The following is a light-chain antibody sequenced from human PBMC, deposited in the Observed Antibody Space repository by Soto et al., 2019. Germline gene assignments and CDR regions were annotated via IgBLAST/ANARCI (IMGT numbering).Light chain of an antibody. CDR2: KIN. CDR1: NSNIGSHN. J-gene: IGLJ2*01. V-gene: IGLV1-47*01. Sequence: QLVLTQPPSASGTPGQRVTISCAGSNSNIGSHNVYWYQQLPGTAPKLLIYKINQRPSGVPDRFSGSKSGTSASLAVSGLRSEDEADYYCAVWDDNLSGVVFGGGTKLTVL. CDR3: AVWDDNLSGVV.